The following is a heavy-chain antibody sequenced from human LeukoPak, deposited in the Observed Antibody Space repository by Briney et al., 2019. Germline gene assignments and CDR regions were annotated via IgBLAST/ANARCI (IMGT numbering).Heavy chain of an antibody. CDR2: IIPIFGTA. D-gene: IGHD6-13*01. V-gene: IGHV1-69*05. J-gene: IGHJ4*02. CDR1: GGTFISYA. Sequence: ASVKVSCKASGGTFISYAISWVRQAPGQGLEWMGRIIPIFGTANYAQKFQGRVTITTDESTSTAYMELSSLRSEDTAVYYCAATTDSSSWYEVLWYFDYWGQGTLVTVSS. CDR3: AATTDSSSWYEVLWYFDY.